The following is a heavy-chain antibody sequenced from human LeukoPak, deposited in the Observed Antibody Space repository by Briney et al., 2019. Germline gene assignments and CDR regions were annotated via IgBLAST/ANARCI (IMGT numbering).Heavy chain of an antibody. Sequence: GGSLRLSCAASGFTFSSYSMNWVRQAPGKGLEWVSSISSSSSYIYYADSVKGRFTISRDNAKNSLYLQMNSLRAEDTAVYYCARVPSSYGDAPQFDAFDIWGQGTMVTVSS. J-gene: IGHJ3*02. V-gene: IGHV3-21*04. D-gene: IGHD4-17*01. CDR3: ARVPSSYGDAPQFDAFDI. CDR2: ISSSSSYI. CDR1: GFTFSSYS.